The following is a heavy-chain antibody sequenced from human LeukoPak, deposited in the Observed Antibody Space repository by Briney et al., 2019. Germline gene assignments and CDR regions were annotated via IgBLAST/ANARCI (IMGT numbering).Heavy chain of an antibody. CDR2: IHYSGNT. J-gene: IGHJ4*02. CDR3: ARHHGLSGYYPDH. CDR1: GGSISSYY. V-gene: IGHV4-59*08. Sequence: PSETLSLTCTVSGGSISSYYWSWIRQPPGKGLEWIGCIHYSGNTNYNPSLKSRVTISVDTSKKQFSLKLSSLTAADTAVYYCARHHGLSGYYPDHWGQGTLVTVSS. D-gene: IGHD3-22*01.